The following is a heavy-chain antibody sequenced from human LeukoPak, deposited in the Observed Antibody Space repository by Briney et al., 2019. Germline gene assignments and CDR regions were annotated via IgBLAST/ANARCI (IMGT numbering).Heavy chain of an antibody. Sequence: GGSLRLSCTASGFTFDDYAMHWVRQAPGKGLGWVSGITWSSGTMVYADSVKGRFTSSRDNAKNSLYLQMNSLRDVDTALYYCAKDTRAGVSGSFDSWGQGTLVTVSS. CDR3: AKDTRAGVSGSFDS. J-gene: IGHJ4*02. V-gene: IGHV3-9*01. D-gene: IGHD5-12*01. CDR1: GFTFDDYA. CDR2: ITWSSGTM.